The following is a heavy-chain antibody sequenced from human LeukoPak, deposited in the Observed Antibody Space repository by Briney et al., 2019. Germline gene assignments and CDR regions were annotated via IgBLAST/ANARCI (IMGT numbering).Heavy chain of an antibody. CDR3: ARTSGGRLAVAVDS. CDR1: GFTFSHYW. D-gene: IGHD6-19*01. Sequence: GGSLRLSCAASGFTFSHYWMTWVRQAPGKGLEWVANIKEDGSERYYVDSVKGRFTISRDNAKNSEYLQMASLRAEDTAVYYCARTSGGRLAVAVDSWGQGTLVTVSS. CDR2: IKEDGSER. J-gene: IGHJ4*02. V-gene: IGHV3-7*05.